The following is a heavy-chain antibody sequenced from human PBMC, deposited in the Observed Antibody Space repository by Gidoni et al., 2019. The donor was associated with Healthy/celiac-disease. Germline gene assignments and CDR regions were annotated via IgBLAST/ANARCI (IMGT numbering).Heavy chain of an antibody. Sequence: QVQLQESGPGLVKPSGTLSLTCAVSGGSISSSNWWSWVRQPPGKGLEWIGEIYHSGSTNYNPSLKSRVTISVDKPKNQFSLKLSSVTAADTAVYYCARVRYCTGGVCPRGAFDIWGQGTMVTVSS. CDR3: ARVRYCTGGVCPRGAFDI. V-gene: IGHV4-4*02. J-gene: IGHJ3*02. CDR1: GGSISSSNW. CDR2: IYHSGST. D-gene: IGHD2-8*02.